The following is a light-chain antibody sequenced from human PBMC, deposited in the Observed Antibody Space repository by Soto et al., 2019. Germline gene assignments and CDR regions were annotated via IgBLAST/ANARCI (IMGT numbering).Light chain of an antibody. CDR1: QSVSSY. J-gene: IGKJ1*01. Sequence: ETVLTQSPATLSLSPGERATLSCRASQSVSSYLTWYQQKPGQAPRILIYRASTRATGIPDRFSGSGSGTDFTLTISRLEPEDFAVYYCQQYGSSGTFGQGTKVDI. CDR3: QQYGSSGT. CDR2: RAS. V-gene: IGKV3-20*01.